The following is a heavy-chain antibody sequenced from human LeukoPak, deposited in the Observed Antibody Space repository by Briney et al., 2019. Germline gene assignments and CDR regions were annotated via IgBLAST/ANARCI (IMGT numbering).Heavy chain of an antibody. CDR1: GYTFTTYG. CDR2: ISAYNGNT. J-gene: IGHJ4*02. D-gene: IGHD1-26*01. V-gene: IGHV1-18*01. Sequence: GASVKVSCKASGYTFTTYGISWVRQAPGRGLEWMGWISAYNGNTNYVQKLQGRVTMTTDTSTNTAYMELTSLRSDDTAVYYCARNSGGYYVSDYWGQGTLVTVSS. CDR3: ARNSGGYYVSDY.